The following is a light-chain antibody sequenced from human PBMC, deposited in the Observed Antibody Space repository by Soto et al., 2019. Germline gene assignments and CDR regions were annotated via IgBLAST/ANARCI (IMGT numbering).Light chain of an antibody. CDR1: QSVSSRY. Sequence: EIVLTQSPGTLSLSPGERATLSCRASQSVSSRYLAWYQQKPGQAPRLLIYGASRRAPGIPDRFSGSGSGTDFTLTIGRLEPEDFAVYYCQQYGTSPRLTFGGGTKVDIK. CDR3: QQYGTSPRLT. CDR2: GAS. J-gene: IGKJ4*01. V-gene: IGKV3-20*01.